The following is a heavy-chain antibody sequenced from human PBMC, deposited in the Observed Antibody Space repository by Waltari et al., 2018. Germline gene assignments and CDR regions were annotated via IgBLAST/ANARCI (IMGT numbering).Heavy chain of an antibody. Sequence: QVQLVQSGTEVKKPGASVKVSCQASGYSFPAYHLHWVRQTPGQGLEWLGWINPKNGDTGYAQNFLGRVTMTRDTSINTVYMDLSGLRSDDTAVFYCARDPGPIVGAPDYWGQGTLVTVSS. CDR3: ARDPGPIVGAPDY. J-gene: IGHJ4*02. D-gene: IGHD1-26*01. CDR2: INPKNGDT. V-gene: IGHV1-2*02. CDR1: GYSFPAYH.